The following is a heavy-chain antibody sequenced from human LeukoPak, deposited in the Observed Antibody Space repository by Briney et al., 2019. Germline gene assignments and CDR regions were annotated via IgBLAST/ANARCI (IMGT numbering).Heavy chain of an antibody. CDR1: GFTFSSHG. CDR3: ARDQKHGYTYGYPLDF. Sequence: GGSLRLSCVASGFTFSSHGMNWVRLAPGKGLEWVANIKEDGSLKYYVDSVKGRFTISRDNAKNSLYLQMSSLRDEDTAVYYCARDQKHGYTYGYPLDFWGQGTLVTVSS. D-gene: IGHD5-18*01. CDR2: IKEDGSLK. J-gene: IGHJ4*02. V-gene: IGHV3-7*01.